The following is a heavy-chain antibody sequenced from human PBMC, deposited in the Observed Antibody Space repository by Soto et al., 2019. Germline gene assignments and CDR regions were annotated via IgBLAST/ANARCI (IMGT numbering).Heavy chain of an antibody. Sequence: EVQLVESGGGLVQPGGSLKLSCAASGFTFSGSAMHWVRQASGKGLEWVGRIRSKANSYATAYAASVKGRFTISRDDSKNTAYLQMNSLKTEHTAVYYCTRLKDTAMVTGNYYGMDVWGQGTTVTVSS. CDR3: TRLKDTAMVTGNYYGMDV. V-gene: IGHV3-73*02. CDR1: GFTFSGSA. CDR2: IRSKANSYAT. J-gene: IGHJ6*02. D-gene: IGHD5-18*01.